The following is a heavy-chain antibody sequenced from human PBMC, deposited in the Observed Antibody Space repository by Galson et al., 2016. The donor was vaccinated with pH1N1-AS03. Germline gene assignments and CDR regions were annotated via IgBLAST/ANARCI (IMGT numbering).Heavy chain of an antibody. CDR2: MTSDTRTI. CDR1: GFTFSVYS. V-gene: IGHV3-48*02. J-gene: IGHJ4*02. CDR3: ARSVQYSFDS. D-gene: IGHD5/OR15-5a*01. Sequence: SLRLSCAASGFTFSVYSMNWVRQTPGKGLEWIAYMTSDTRTIKYADSVKGRFTISRDNVNYSVYPQMNGLRDEDTAIYYCARSVQYSFDSWGQGVLVTVSS.